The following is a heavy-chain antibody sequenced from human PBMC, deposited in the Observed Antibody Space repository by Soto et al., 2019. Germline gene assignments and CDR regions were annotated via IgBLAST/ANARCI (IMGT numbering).Heavy chain of an antibody. J-gene: IGHJ6*02. Sequence: ASETLSLTCTVSGGSISSSSYYWGWIRQPPGKGLVWFVSFYFSGISYSYLSFKSRVTLSVASSKFLFSLKLSFVTAADTVVFFCARRLYYGSSGFEGGGMDVWGQGTTVTVSS. V-gene: IGHV4-39*01. CDR3: ARRLYYGSSGFEGGGMDV. CDR2: FYFSGIS. D-gene: IGHD3-22*01. CDR1: GGSISSSSYY.